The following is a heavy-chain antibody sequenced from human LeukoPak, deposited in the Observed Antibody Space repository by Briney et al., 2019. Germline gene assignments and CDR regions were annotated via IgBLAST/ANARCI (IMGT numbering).Heavy chain of an antibody. J-gene: IGHJ6*02. CDR3: ARWSGSYYYGMDV. D-gene: IGHD1-26*01. Sequence: ASVKVSCKASGYTFTSYGISWVRQAPGQGLEWMGWISAYNGNTNYAQKLQGRVTMTTDTSTSTAYMELSSLRSEDTAVYYCARWSGSYYYGMDVWGQGTTVTVSS. V-gene: IGHV1-18*01. CDR1: GYTFTSYG. CDR2: ISAYNGNT.